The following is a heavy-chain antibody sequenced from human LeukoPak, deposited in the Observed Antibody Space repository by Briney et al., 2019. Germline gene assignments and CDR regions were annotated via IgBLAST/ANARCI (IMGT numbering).Heavy chain of an antibody. CDR1: GGSFSGYY. CDR3: ARGPRGYSYGQNDY. V-gene: IGHV4-34*01. Sequence: SETLSLTCAVYGGSFSGYYWSWIRQPPGKGLEWIGEINHSGSTNYNPSLKSRVTISVDTSKNQFSLKLSSVTAADTAVYYCARGPRGYSYGQNDYWGQGTLVTVSS. J-gene: IGHJ4*02. CDR2: INHSGST. D-gene: IGHD5-18*01.